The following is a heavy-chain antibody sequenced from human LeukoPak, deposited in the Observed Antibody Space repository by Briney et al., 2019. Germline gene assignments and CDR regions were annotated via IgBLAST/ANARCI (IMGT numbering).Heavy chain of an antibody. CDR3: ARDPVENSRSSDLYYFQY. D-gene: IGHD6-6*01. J-gene: IGHJ4*02. Sequence: PGRSLRLSCAASGFRFSTYGMHWVRQAPGKGPEWVAVIWSDGSNKYYSDSLKGRFTTSRDNSKNTLYLQMNSLRADDTAIYYCARDPVENSRSSDLYYFQYWGQGTLVTVSS. CDR1: GFRFSTYG. V-gene: IGHV3-33*01. CDR2: IWSDGSNK.